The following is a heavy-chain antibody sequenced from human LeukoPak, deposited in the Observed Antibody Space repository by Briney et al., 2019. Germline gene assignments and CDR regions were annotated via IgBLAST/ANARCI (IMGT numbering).Heavy chain of an antibody. CDR2: VSLSGLT. V-gene: IGHV4-4*02. Sequence: SETLSLTCGVSGGSITSTNWWSWVRQPSGQGLEWIGEVSLSGLTNYNPSLSSRVIMALDTSKNHLSLHLTSVTAADTAVYYCSRENGAFSPFGYWGQGYLVTVLS. CDR3: SRENGAFSPFGY. D-gene: IGHD2-8*01. J-gene: IGHJ4*02. CDR1: GGSITSTNW.